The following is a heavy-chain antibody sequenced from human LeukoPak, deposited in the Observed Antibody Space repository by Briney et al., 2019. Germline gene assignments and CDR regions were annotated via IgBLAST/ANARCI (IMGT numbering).Heavy chain of an antibody. V-gene: IGHV3-23*01. CDR1: GFTFSSYA. CDR3: AKAMVRGVIRQGIDY. CDR2: ISGSGGST. D-gene: IGHD3-10*01. Sequence: GGSLRLSCAASGFTFSSYAMSWVRQAPGKGLEWVSAISGSGGSTYYADSVKGRSTISRDNSKNTLYLQMNSLRAEDTAVYYCAKAMVRGVIRQGIDYWGQGTLVTVSS. J-gene: IGHJ4*02.